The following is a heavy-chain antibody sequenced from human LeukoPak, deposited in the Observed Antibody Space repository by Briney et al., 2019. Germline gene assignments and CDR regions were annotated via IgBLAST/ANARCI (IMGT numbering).Heavy chain of an antibody. Sequence: KPSETLSLTCTVSGRSVSSGSYYWSWIRQPPGKGVEWIGYIYYSGSTNYNPSLKSRVTISVDTSKNQFSLKLSSVTAADTAVYYCARGGYGEYYYDSSGYYLFDYWGQGTLVTVSS. CDR3: ARGGYGEYYYDSSGYYLFDY. CDR1: GRSVSSGSYY. D-gene: IGHD3-22*01. J-gene: IGHJ4*02. V-gene: IGHV4-61*01. CDR2: IYYSGST.